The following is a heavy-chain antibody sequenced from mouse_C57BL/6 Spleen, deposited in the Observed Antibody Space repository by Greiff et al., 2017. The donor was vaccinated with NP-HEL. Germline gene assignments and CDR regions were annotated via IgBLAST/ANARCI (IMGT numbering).Heavy chain of an antibody. Sequence: QVQLQQPGAELVKPGASVKLSCKASGYTFTSYWMHWVKQRPGQGLEWIGMIHPNSGSTNYNEKFKSKATLTVDESSSTAYMQLSSLTSEDSAVYYCARRDSSGGPFAYWGQGTLVTVSA. D-gene: IGHD3-2*02. V-gene: IGHV1-64*01. CDR1: GYTFTSYW. CDR3: ARRDSSGGPFAY. CDR2: IHPNSGST. J-gene: IGHJ3*01.